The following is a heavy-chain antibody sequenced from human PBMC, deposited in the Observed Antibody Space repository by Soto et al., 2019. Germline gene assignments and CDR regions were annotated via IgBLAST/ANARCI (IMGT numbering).Heavy chain of an antibody. V-gene: IGHV3-48*02. J-gene: IGHJ6*02. D-gene: IGHD3-10*01. CDR1: GFTFSSHA. CDR3: ARRFTVVRGPYQYYGMDV. Sequence: EVQLVESGGGLVQPGGSLRLSCAASGFTFSSHAMNWVRQAPGKGLEWVSSITSTSSTISYADSVKGRFTISRDNAKNSLYLQMNSLRDEDTAVYYCARRFTVVRGPYQYYGMDVWGQGTTVTVSS. CDR2: ITSTSSTI.